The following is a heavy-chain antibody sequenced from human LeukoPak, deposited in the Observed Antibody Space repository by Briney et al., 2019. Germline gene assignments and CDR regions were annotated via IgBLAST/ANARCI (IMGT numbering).Heavy chain of an antibody. D-gene: IGHD5-18*01. CDR2: ISAYNGNT. CDR3: ARVFSGYSYGYLAY. CDR1: GYTFTSYG. J-gene: IGHJ4*02. Sequence: ASVKVSCKASGYTFTSYGISWVRQAPGQGLEWMGWISAYNGNTNYAQKLQGRVTMTTDTSTSTAYMELRSLRSDDTAVYYCARVFSGYSYGYLAYWGQGTLVTVSS. V-gene: IGHV1-18*01.